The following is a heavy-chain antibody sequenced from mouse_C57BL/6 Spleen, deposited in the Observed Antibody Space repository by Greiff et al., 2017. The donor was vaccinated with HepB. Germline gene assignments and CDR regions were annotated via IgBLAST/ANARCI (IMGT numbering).Heavy chain of an antibody. CDR2: IYPGDGDT. Sequence: QVQLQQSGAELVKPGASVKISCKASGYAFSSYWMNWVKQRPGKGLEWIGQIYPGDGDTNYNGKFKGKATLTADKSSSTAYMQLSSLTSEDSAVYVCARSGSSSNWYFDVWGTGTTVTVSS. D-gene: IGHD1-1*01. CDR3: ARSGSSSNWYFDV. CDR1: GYAFSSYW. V-gene: IGHV1-80*01. J-gene: IGHJ1*03.